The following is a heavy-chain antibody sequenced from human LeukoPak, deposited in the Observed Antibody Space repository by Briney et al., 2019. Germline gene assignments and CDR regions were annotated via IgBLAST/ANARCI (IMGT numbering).Heavy chain of an antibody. CDR3: ARGAEGFGELLEYYGMDV. V-gene: IGHV3-30*04. CDR1: GFTFSSYA. D-gene: IGHD3-10*01. CDR2: ISYDGSNK. J-gene: IGHJ6*02. Sequence: GGSLRLSCAASGFTFSSYAMHWVRQAPGKGLEWVAVISYDGSNKYYADSVKGRFTISRDNSKNTLYLQMNSLRAEDTAVYYCARGAEGFGELLEYYGMDVWGQGTTVTVSS.